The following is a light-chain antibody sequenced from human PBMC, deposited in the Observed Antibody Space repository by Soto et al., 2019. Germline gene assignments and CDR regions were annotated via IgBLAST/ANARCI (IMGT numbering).Light chain of an antibody. CDR1: QSVSSSY. V-gene: IGKV3-20*01. CDR3: QQSGSSPPYT. CDR2: GAS. J-gene: IGKJ2*01. Sequence: EIVLTQSPGTLSLSPGERATLSCRASQSVSSSYLAWYQQKPGQAPRLLIYGASGRATGIPDRFSGSGSGTDFTLTISRLESEDFAVYYCQQSGSSPPYTFGQGTKLEIK.